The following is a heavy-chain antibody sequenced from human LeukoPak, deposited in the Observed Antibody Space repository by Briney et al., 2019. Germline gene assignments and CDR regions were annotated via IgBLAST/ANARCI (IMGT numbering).Heavy chain of an antibody. J-gene: IGHJ4*02. D-gene: IGHD6-19*01. CDR1: GFTFSSYA. CDR3: ARDLYLYAVAGTRPKD. CDR2: VSYDGCNK. V-gene: IGHV3-30-3*01. Sequence: PGRSLRLSCAASGFTFSSYAMHWVRQAPGKGLEWVAVVSYDGCNKYDADSVKGRFTISRDNSKNTLYLQMNSLRAEDTAVYYCARDLYLYAVAGTRPKDWGQGTLVTVVS.